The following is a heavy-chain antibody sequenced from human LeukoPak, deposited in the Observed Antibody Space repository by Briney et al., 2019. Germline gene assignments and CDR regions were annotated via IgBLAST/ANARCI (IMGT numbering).Heavy chain of an antibody. Sequence: PSKTLSLTCTVSGVSISSGAYFWTWIRQHPGKGLEWIRYIYYRSRTYYNPSLQSRVTISADTSKNQFSLKLSSVTAADTAVYYCARGAYYDSSAYGSWGQGTLVTVSS. CDR2: IYYRSRT. V-gene: IGHV4-31*03. D-gene: IGHD3-22*01. CDR3: ARGAYYDSSAYGS. J-gene: IGHJ5*02. CDR1: GVSISSGAYF.